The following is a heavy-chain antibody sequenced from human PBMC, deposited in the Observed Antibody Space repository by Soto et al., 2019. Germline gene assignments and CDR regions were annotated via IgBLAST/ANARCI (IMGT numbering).Heavy chain of an antibody. CDR1: GFILSSYT. CDR2: ITYDGSNQ. J-gene: IGHJ4*02. Sequence: GGSLRLSCAASGFILSSYTMHWVRQAPGKGLEWVGVITYDGSNQYYADSVKGRFTISRDNSRNMLFLQMNSLRPDDTAVYYCARAPSGSYPEFDYWGQGTLVTVSS. V-gene: IGHV3-30-3*01. CDR3: ARAPSGSYPEFDY. D-gene: IGHD1-26*01.